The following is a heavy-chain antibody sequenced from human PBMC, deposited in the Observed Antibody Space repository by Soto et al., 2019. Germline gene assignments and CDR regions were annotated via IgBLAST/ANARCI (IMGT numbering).Heavy chain of an antibody. CDR2: ISYDGSNK. CDR1: GFTFSSYA. V-gene: IGHV3-30-3*01. CDR3: ARGPAQESVYDILTGLMRY. Sequence: GGSLRLSCAASGFTFSSYAMHWVRQAPGKGLEWVAVISYDGSNKYYADSVKGRFTISRDNSKNTLYLQMNSLRAEDTAVYYCARGPAQESVYDILTGLMRYWGQGTLVTVSS. J-gene: IGHJ4*02. D-gene: IGHD3-9*01.